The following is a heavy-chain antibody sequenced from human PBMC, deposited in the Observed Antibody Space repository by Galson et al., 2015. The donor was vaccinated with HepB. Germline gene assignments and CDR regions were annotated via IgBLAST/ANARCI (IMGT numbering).Heavy chain of an antibody. Sequence: SVKVSCKASGYTFTSYGISRVRQAPGQGLEWMGWISAYNGNTNYAQKLQGRVTMTTDTSTSTAYMELRSLRSDDTAVYYCARAHGSGSKTGFDYWGQGTLVTVSS. CDR3: ARAHGSGSKTGFDY. J-gene: IGHJ4*02. CDR1: GYTFTSYG. V-gene: IGHV1-18*01. D-gene: IGHD3-10*01. CDR2: ISAYNGNT.